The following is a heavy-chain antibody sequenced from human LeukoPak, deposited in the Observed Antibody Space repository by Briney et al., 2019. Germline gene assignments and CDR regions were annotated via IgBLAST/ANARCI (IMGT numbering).Heavy chain of an antibody. CDR2: IKQDGSEK. J-gene: IGHJ3*02. D-gene: IGHD4-17*01. Sequence: GGSLRLSCAASGFTFSSYWMSWVRQAPGKGLEWVANIKQDGSEKYYVDSVKGRFTISRDNSKNTLYLQMNSLRAEDTAVYYCATGPVTTGIAFDIWGQGTMVTVSS. V-gene: IGHV3-7*05. CDR1: GFTFSSYW. CDR3: ATGPVTTGIAFDI.